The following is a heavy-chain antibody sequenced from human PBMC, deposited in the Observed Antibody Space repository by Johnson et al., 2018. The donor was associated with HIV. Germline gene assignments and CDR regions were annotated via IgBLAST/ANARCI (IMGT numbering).Heavy chain of an antibody. J-gene: IGHJ3*02. CDR3: ANSYSSSSGNNDYAFDI. Sequence: QMQLVQSGGGVVQPGRSLRLSCAASGFTFSSYGMHWVRQAPGTGLEWVAVIWYDGSNQYSADSVQGRFTISRDNSKNTLYLQMNSLRAEDTAVYYCANSYSSSSGNNDYAFDIWGQGTMVTVSS. D-gene: IGHD6-6*01. V-gene: IGHV3-33*06. CDR2: IWYDGSNQ. CDR1: GFTFSSYG.